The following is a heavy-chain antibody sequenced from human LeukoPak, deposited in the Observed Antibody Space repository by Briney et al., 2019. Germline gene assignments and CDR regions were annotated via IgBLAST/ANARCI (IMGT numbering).Heavy chain of an antibody. CDR1: RYTFSQYS. V-gene: IGHV3-21*01. D-gene: IGHD6-13*01. Sequence: PGGSPRLSCAASRYTFSQYSMNWVRQAPGKGLEWVSSISSGSNYIYYADSVKGRFTISRDNAKNSLYLQMNSLRAEDTAVYYCVSRGYSSSWYYFDYWGQGTLVTVSS. CDR2: ISSGSNYI. CDR3: VSRGYSSSWYYFDY. J-gene: IGHJ4*02.